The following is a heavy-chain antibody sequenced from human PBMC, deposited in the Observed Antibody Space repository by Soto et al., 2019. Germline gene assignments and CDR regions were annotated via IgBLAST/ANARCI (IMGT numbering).Heavy chain of an antibody. J-gene: IGHJ6*02. CDR1: GFTFGDYA. V-gene: IGHV3-49*03. CDR3: TGGYGSGTAIYYYYYGMDV. D-gene: IGHD3-10*01. Sequence: PGGSLRLSCTASGFTFGDYAMSWFRQAPGKGLEWVGFIRSKAYGGTTEYAASVKGRFTISRDDSKSIAYLQMNSLKTEDTAVYYCTGGYGSGTAIYYYYYGMDVWGQGTTVTVSS. CDR2: IRSKAYGGTT.